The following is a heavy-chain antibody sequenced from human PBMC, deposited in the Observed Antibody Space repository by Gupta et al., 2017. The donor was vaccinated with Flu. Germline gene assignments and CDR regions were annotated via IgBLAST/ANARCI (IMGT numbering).Heavy chain of an antibody. CDR3: ALEGAGFSY. V-gene: IGHV3-73*02. CDR2: IRTKGRNFAT. J-gene: IGHJ4*02. CDR1: GFTFSASA. Sequence: ELQLVESGGALVQPGGSLTLSCATSGFTFSASALHWVRQPSGEGLEWVGRIRTKGRNFATAYAASVTGRFSISRDDSKNTTSLRLSSLKPEDTAIYYCALEGAGFSYWGQGTLVTVAS. D-gene: IGHD6-19*01.